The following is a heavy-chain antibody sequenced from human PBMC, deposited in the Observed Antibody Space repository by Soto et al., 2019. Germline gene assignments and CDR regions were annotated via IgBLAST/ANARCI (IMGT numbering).Heavy chain of an antibody. Sequence: QITLKESGPTLVKPTQTLTLTCTFSGFSLSTSRVGVGWIRQPPGKALEWLALIYWDDDKRYSPSLKTRLTIPKDTSKNQVVLTMTNRAPVDTATYYCAHYRIFGDHRYYFASWGQGTRVTVSS. CDR1: GFSLSTSRVG. CDR2: IYWDDDK. D-gene: IGHD3-10*01. CDR3: AHYRIFGDHRYYFAS. V-gene: IGHV2-5*02. J-gene: IGHJ4*02.